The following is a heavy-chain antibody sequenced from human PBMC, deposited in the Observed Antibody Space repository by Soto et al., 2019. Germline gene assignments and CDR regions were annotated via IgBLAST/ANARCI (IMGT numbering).Heavy chain of an antibody. J-gene: IGHJ4*02. Sequence: VQLVESGGGLVKPGGSLRLSCEASGFIFTSHSMNWVRQAPGKGLEWVAFISSSGTYISYADSLKGRFTISRDNAINSLFMQINSLRAEDTAVYYCASDFFLYGHYVLDYWGQVTLVTVSS. CDR3: ASDFFLYGHYVLDY. V-gene: IGHV3-21*03. CDR1: GFIFTSHS. CDR2: ISSSGTYI. D-gene: IGHD4-17*01.